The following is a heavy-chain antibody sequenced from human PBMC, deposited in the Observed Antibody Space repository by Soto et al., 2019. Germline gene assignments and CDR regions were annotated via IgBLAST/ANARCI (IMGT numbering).Heavy chain of an antibody. CDR1: EFTFDKYY. J-gene: IGHJ4*02. D-gene: IGHD1-26*01. CDR2: ITGSGGST. CDR3: AKVEWVAVPAAFDY. V-gene: IGHV3-23*01. Sequence: PGGSLRLSCAASEFTFDKYYMRWVRQAPGKGPEWVSHITGSGGSTYYTDSVKGRFTISRDNSRNTLYLQMNTLRAEDTAVYYCAKVEWVAVPAAFDYWGQGTPVTVSS.